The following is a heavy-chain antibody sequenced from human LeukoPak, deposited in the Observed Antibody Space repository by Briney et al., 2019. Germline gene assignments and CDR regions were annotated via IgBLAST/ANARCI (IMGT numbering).Heavy chain of an antibody. D-gene: IGHD3-16*01. V-gene: IGHV3-72*01. CDR1: GFTLYDHY. Sequence: PGGSLRLSCAASGFTLYDHYIDWVRQAPGKGLEWVGRIRNKANSYTTEYAASVKGRFTFSRDDLKNSVYLQMNSLKTEDTAVYYCARSQESGGNVFDLWGQGTMVTVSS. J-gene: IGHJ3*01. CDR2: IRNKANSYTT. CDR3: ARSQESGGNVFDL.